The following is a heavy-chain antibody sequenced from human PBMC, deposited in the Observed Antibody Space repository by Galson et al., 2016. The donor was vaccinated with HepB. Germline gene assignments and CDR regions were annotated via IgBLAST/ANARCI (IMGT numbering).Heavy chain of an antibody. CDR3: SRLGYGSTWFDY. CDR2: VSGTGNDA. D-gene: IGHD3-16*01. CDR1: GFTLNTYA. V-gene: IGHV3-23*01. Sequence: SLRLSCAASGFTLNTYAMSWVRQTPGKGLEWVATVSGTGNDASYADSVKGRFAISRDNSKNIVYLQLSSLRADDTAVYFCSRLGYGSTWFDYWGQGALVTVSS. J-gene: IGHJ5*01.